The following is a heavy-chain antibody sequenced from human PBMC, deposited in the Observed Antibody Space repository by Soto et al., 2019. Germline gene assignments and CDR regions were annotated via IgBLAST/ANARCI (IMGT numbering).Heavy chain of an antibody. V-gene: IGHV4-34*01. CDR1: GGSFSGYY. CDR3: ARVLGATKKALDY. CDR2: INHSGST. D-gene: IGHD1-26*01. J-gene: IGHJ4*02. Sequence: TLSLTCAVYGGSFSGYYWSWIRQPPGKGLEWIGEINHSGSTNYNPSLKSRVTISVDTSKNQFSLKLSSVTAADTAVYYCARVLGATKKALDYWGQGTLVTVSS.